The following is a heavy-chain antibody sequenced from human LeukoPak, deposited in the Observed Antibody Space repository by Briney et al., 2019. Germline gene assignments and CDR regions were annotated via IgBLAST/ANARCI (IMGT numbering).Heavy chain of an antibody. D-gene: IGHD1-26*01. Sequence: ASVKVSCKASGGTFSSYAISWVRQAPGQGLEWMGWISAYNGNTNYAQKLQGRVTMTTDTSTSTAYMELRSLRSDDTAVYYCARGGIVGATEDPAFDIWGQGTMVTVSS. J-gene: IGHJ3*02. CDR2: ISAYNGNT. CDR1: GGTFSSYA. V-gene: IGHV1-18*01. CDR3: ARGGIVGATEDPAFDI.